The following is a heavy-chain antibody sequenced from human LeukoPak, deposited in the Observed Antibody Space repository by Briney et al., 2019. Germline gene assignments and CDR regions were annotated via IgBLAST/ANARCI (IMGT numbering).Heavy chain of an antibody. CDR1: GVSISSGDYY. CDR3: ARPYYYDSRIDP. J-gene: IGHJ5*02. V-gene: IGHV4-30-4*01. Sequence: ASETLSLTCTVSGVSISSGDYYWRWLRQPPGKGLEWIAYMYYSGSTYYNPSLKSRVTMSADTSKNQLSLKLSSVTAADTAVYYCARPYYYDSRIDPWGQGILVTVSS. D-gene: IGHD3-22*01. CDR2: MYYSGST.